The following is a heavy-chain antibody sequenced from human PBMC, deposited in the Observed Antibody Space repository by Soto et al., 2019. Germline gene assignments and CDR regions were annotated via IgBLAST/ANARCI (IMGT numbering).Heavy chain of an antibody. CDR3: ARDRSYDFGVLDL. Sequence: KGLEWVAVISYDGSNKYYADSVKGRFTISRDNSKNTLYLQMNGLRAEDTAVYYCARDRSYDFGVLDLWGRGTVVTVSS. CDR2: ISYDGSNK. D-gene: IGHD1-26*01. J-gene: IGHJ4*03. V-gene: IGHV3-30-3*01.